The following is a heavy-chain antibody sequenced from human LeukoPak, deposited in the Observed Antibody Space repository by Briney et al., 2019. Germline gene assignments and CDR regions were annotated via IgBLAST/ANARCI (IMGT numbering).Heavy chain of an antibody. CDR1: GFTFSSYA. D-gene: IGHD2-15*01. CDR3: AISGGNDYYYYGMDV. CDR2: ISGSGGST. V-gene: IGHV3-23*01. J-gene: IGHJ6*02. Sequence: GGSLRLSCAASGFTFSSYAMSWVRQAPGKGLEWVSAISGSGGSTYYADSVKGRFTISRDNSKNALYLQMNSLRAEDTAVYYCAISGGNDYYYYGMDVWGQGTTVTVSS.